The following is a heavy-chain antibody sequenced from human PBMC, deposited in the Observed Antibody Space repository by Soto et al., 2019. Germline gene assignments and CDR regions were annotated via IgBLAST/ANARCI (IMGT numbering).Heavy chain of an antibody. CDR3: ARLGAAANYYFDY. J-gene: IGHJ4*02. V-gene: IGHV4-59*08. CDR2: IYYSGST. CDR1: GGSISSYY. Sequence: SETLSLTCTVSGGSISSYYWSWIRQPPGKGLEWIGYIYYSGSTNYNPSLKSRVTISVDASKNQFSLKLSSVTAADTAVYYCARLGAAANYYFDYWGQGTLVTVSS. D-gene: IGHD6-13*01.